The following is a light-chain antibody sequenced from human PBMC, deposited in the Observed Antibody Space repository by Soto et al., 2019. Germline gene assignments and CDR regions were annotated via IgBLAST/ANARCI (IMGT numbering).Light chain of an antibody. CDR3: SSYTTSITVG. Sequence: QSVLTQPPSVSGAPGQRVTISCTGSSSNIGAGYDVHWYQQLPGTAPKLLIYGNSNRPSGVPDQFSGSKSGNTASLTISGLQADDEADYYCSSYTTSITVGFGGGTKVTVL. CDR2: GNS. V-gene: IGLV1-40*01. J-gene: IGLJ2*01. CDR1: SSNIGAGYD.